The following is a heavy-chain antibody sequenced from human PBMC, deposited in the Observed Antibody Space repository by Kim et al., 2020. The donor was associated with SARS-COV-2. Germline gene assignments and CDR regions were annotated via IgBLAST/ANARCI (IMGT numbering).Heavy chain of an antibody. V-gene: IGHV3-23*01. J-gene: IGHJ4*02. D-gene: IGHD3-10*01. Sequence: GKGRFTITRDHSKNAVCLQMSSLRAEDTAVYYCAKDFGYYYGSGSYYSFDYWGQGILVTVSS. CDR3: AKDFGYYYGSGSYYSFDY.